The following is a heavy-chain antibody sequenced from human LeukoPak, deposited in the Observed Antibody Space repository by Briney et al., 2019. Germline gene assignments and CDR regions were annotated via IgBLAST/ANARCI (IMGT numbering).Heavy chain of an antibody. J-gene: IGHJ4*02. CDR3: ARDGDILTGYYFDY. D-gene: IGHD3-9*01. CDR2: IISSGTYI. CDR1: GFTFSSYS. V-gene: IGHV3-21*01. Sequence: GGSLRLSCAASGFTFSSYSMNLVRQAPGKGLEWVSSIISSGTYIYYADSVKGRFTISRDNARNSLSLQMNSLRAEDTAVYYCARDGDILTGYYFDYWGQGTLVTVSS.